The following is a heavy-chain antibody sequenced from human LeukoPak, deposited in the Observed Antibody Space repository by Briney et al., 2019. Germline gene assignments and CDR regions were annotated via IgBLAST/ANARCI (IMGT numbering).Heavy chain of an antibody. CDR2: ISTSSLYI. J-gene: IGHJ5*02. D-gene: IGHD2-15*01. Sequence: GGSLRLSCAASGIIFSNYWMHWVRQAPGKGLEWVSSISTSSLYIYYADSVKGRFTISRDNAKNSLYLQMNSLRAEDTALYYCARVRYCSGGSCYSWFDPWGQGTLVTVSS. CDR3: ARVRYCSGGSCYSWFDP. CDR1: GIIFSNYW. V-gene: IGHV3-21*01.